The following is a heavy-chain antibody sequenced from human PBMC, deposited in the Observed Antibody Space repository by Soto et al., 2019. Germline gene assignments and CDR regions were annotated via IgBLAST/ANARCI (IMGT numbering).Heavy chain of an antibody. J-gene: IGHJ4*02. CDR3: ARSTVAAAGTDYFDY. Sequence: LKISCKGSGYSFTSYWISWVRQMPGKGLEWMGRIDPSDSYTNYSPSFQGHVTISADKSISTAYLQWSSLKASDTAMYYCARSTVAAAGTDYFDYWGQGTLVTVSS. CDR1: GYSFTSYW. V-gene: IGHV5-10-1*01. CDR2: IDPSDSYT. D-gene: IGHD6-13*01.